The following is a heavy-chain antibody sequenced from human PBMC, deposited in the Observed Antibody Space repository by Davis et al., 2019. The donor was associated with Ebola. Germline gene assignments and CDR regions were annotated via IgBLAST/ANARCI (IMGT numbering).Heavy chain of an antibody. D-gene: IGHD2-15*01. CDR2: ISYDGSNK. J-gene: IGHJ4*02. CDR3: AKDKRYCSGDSCYSGFDY. V-gene: IGHV3-30*18. CDR1: GFTFSSYG. Sequence: GESLKISCAASGFTFSSYGMHWVRQAPGKGLEWVAVISYDGSNKYYADSVKGRFTISRDNSKNTLYLQMNSLRAEDTAVYYCAKDKRYCSGDSCYSGFDYWGQGTLVTVSS.